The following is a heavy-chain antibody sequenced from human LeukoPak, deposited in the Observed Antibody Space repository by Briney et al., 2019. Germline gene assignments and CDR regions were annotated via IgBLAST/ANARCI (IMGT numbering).Heavy chain of an antibody. D-gene: IGHD3-9*01. Sequence: GASVKVSCKASGYTFTSYGISWVRQAPGQGLEWMGWISAYNGNTNYAQKLQGRVTMTTDTSTSTAYMELRSLRSDDTAVYYCASGHLSTYYDILTGYYNEGRGFDYWGQGTLVTVSS. V-gene: IGHV1-18*01. CDR1: GYTFTSYG. CDR3: ASGHLSTYYDILTGYYNEGRGFDY. J-gene: IGHJ4*02. CDR2: ISAYNGNT.